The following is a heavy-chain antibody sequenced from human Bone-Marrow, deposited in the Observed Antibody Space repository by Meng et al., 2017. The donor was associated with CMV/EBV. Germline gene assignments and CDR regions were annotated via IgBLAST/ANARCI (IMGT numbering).Heavy chain of an antibody. CDR1: GYTFTSYG. V-gene: IGHV1-18*01. CDR2: ISAYNGNT. D-gene: IGHD6-19*01. CDR3: ARDAGTIAVSGIGDY. J-gene: IGHJ4*02. Sequence: ASVKVSCKASGYTFTSYGISWVRQAPGQGLEWMGWISAYNGNTNYAQKLQGRVTMTTDTSTSTAYMELRSLRSDDTAVYYCARDAGTIAVSGIGDYWGQGTRVTVYS.